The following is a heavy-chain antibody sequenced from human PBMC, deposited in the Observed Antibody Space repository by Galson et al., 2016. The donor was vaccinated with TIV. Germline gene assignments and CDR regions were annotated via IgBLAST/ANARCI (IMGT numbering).Heavy chain of an antibody. CDR3: TRDRNIAAPRDMDV. CDR2: ISGYNGKT. CDR1: GYTFTSFG. V-gene: IGHV1-18*01. J-gene: IGHJ6*02. D-gene: IGHD6-6*01. Sequence: SVKVSCKATGYTFTSFGIAWVRQAPGQGLEWMGWISGYNGKTYYAQKFQDRVTMTTDTSTNTAYMELRSLRSDDTAVYYCTRDRNIAAPRDMDVWGQGTAVTVSS.